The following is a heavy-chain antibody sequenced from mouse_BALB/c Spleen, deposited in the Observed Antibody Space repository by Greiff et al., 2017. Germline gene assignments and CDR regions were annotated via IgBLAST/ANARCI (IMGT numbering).Heavy chain of an antibody. D-gene: IGHD1-2*01. CDR2: ISSGSSTI. V-gene: IGHV5-17*02. CDR3: ARDYGYLDY. J-gene: IGHJ2*01. CDR1: GFTFSSFG. Sequence: EVQVVESGGGLVQPGGSRKLSCAASGFTFSSFGMHWVRQAPEKGLEWVAYISSGSSTIYYADTVKGRFTISRDNPKNTLFLQMTSLRSEDTAMYYCARDYGYLDYWGQGTTLTVSS.